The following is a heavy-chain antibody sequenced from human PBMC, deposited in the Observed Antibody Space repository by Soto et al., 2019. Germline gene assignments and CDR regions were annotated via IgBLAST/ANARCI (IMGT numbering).Heavy chain of an antibody. CDR1: GDSIRSYY. Sequence: SETLSLTCTVSGDSIRSYYWSWIRQPPGKGPEWIGFIHYSGRTNYNPSLKSRVSFSVDTSKNQFSLELSSVTAADTAVYYCARDMNDYTTYFDFWGLGTLVTVSS. D-gene: IGHD2-2*02. V-gene: IGHV4-59*01. CDR3: ARDMNDYTTYFDF. J-gene: IGHJ4*02. CDR2: IHYSGRT.